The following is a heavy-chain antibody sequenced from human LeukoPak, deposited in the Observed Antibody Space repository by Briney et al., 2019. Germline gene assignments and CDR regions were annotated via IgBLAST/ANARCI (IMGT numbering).Heavy chain of an antibody. Sequence: GGSLRLSCAASRFTFRSYGVHWVRQAPGKGLEWVAVIWYDGSNKYYVDSVEGRFTVSRDNSKNTLYLQMNSLRVEDTAIYYCARDRGWPAVHFDLWGQGTLVTVPS. D-gene: IGHD2-15*01. V-gene: IGHV3-33*01. CDR1: RFTFRSYG. CDR2: IWYDGSNK. J-gene: IGHJ4*02. CDR3: ARDRGWPAVHFDL.